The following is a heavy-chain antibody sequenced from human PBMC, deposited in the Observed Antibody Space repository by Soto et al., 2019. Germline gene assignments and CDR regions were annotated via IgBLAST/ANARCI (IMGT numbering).Heavy chain of an antibody. Sequence: EVQLVESGGGLVQPGGSLRLSCAASGFTFSSYGMNWVRQAPGKGLEWVSHISGSTSGTYYADSVKGRFTISRDNAKNSLFLQMNSLRDEDTAVYYCARDRPLGVHTYVCDYWGQGTLVTVSS. J-gene: IGHJ4*02. V-gene: IGHV3-48*02. CDR3: ARDRPLGVHTYVCDY. CDR2: ISGSTSGT. D-gene: IGHD5-18*01. CDR1: GFTFSSYG.